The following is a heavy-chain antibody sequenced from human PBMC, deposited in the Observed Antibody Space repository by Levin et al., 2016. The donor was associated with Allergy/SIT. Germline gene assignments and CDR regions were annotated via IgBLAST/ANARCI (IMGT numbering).Heavy chain of an antibody. V-gene: IGHV3-13*05. D-gene: IGHD6-25*01. CDR1: GFAFNRYD. J-gene: IGHJ4*02. CDR3: ARAKPSGWRGDFDY. CDR2: IGTLADP. Sequence: GGSLRLSCAASGFAFNRYDMHWVRQATGKSLEWVSAIGTLADPYYPESVKGRFTISRENAKNSLYLQMNNLRVEDTAVYYCARAKPSGWRGDFDYWGRGTLVTVSS.